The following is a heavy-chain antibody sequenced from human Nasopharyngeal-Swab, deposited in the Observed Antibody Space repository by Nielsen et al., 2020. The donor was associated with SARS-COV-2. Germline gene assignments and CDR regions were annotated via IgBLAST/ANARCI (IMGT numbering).Heavy chain of an antibody. CDR3: ARGRDWNPPFFDH. CDR2: IIPVFGTA. D-gene: IGHD1-1*01. V-gene: IGHV1-69*13. J-gene: IGHJ5*02. CDR1: GCTFSNYA. Sequence: SVKVSCKAPGCTFSNYAISWLRQAPGQGLEWMGRIIPVFGTANYAQKFQGRVTITADESTSTAYMQLNSLRSDDTAVYFCARGRDWNPPFFDHWGQGTLVTVSS.